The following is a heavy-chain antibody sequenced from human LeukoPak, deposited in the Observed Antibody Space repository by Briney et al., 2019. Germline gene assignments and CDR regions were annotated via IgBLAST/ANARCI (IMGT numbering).Heavy chain of an antibody. CDR3: ARGRVIIGSVVAPTPIFDP. CDR2: IYYSGST. D-gene: IGHD3-3*01. Sequence: SETLSLTCTVSGGSISSYYWSWIRQPPGKGLEWIGYIYYSGSTNYNPSLKSRVTISVDTSKNQFSLKLSSVTAADTAVYYCARGRVIIGSVVAPTPIFDPWGQGILVTVSS. V-gene: IGHV4-59*12. J-gene: IGHJ5*02. CDR1: GGSISSYY.